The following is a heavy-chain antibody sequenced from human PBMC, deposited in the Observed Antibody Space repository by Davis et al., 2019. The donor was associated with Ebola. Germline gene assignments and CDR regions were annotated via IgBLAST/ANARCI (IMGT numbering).Heavy chain of an antibody. CDR2: INPNSGGT. D-gene: IGHD2-2*01. J-gene: IGHJ4*02. Sequence: ASVKVSCKASGYTFTGYYMHWVRQAPGQGLEWMGWINPNSGGTNYAQKFQGRVTMTRDTSISTAYMELSRLRSDDTAVYYCARELCTSCSLLDYWGQGTLVTVSS. CDR3: ARELCTSCSLLDY. CDR1: GYTFTGYY. V-gene: IGHV1-2*02.